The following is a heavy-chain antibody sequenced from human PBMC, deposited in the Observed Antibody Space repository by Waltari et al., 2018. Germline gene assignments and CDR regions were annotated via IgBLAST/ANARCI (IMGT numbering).Heavy chain of an antibody. V-gene: IGHV4-34*01. J-gene: IGHJ4*02. D-gene: IGHD3-16*01. CDR2: INHSGST. Sequence: QVQLQQWGAGLLKPSETLSLTCAVYGGSFSGYYWSWNRQPPGKGLEWIGEINHSGSTNYNPSLKSRVTISVDTSKNQFSLKLTSVTAADTAVYYCARVLTPRQPYYFDYWGQGTLVTVSS. CDR1: GGSFSGYY. CDR3: ARVLTPRQPYYFDY.